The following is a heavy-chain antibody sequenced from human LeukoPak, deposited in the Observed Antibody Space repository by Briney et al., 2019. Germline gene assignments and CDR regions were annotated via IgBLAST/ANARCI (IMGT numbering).Heavy chain of an antibody. Sequence: SETLSLTCAVYGGSFSGYYWSWIRQPPGRGLEWIGEINHSGSTNYNPSLKSRVTISVDTSKNQFSLKLSSVTAADTAVYYCARARGAYYGSGGYYPSSSYFDYWGQGTLVTVSS. J-gene: IGHJ4*02. CDR3: ARARGAYYGSGGYYPSSSYFDY. V-gene: IGHV4-34*01. CDR2: INHSGST. D-gene: IGHD3-10*01. CDR1: GGSFSGYY.